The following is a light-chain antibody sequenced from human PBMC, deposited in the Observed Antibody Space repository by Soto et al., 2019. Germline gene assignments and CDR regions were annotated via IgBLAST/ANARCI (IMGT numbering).Light chain of an antibody. J-gene: IGLJ2*01. Sequence: QSALTQPASVSGSPGQSITISCTGTSSDVGGYNYVSWYQQHPGKAPKLMIYEVSNRPSGVSNRFSGSKSGNTASLTISGLQAEDEDDYYCSSYTSSSNVVFGGGTQLTVL. CDR1: SSDVGGYNY. V-gene: IGLV2-14*01. CDR3: SSYTSSSNVV. CDR2: EVS.